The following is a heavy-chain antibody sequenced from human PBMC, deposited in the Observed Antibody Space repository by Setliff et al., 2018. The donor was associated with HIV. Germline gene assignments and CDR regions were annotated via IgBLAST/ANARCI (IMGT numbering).Heavy chain of an antibody. Sequence: SETLSLTCSVSGASIRGHYWSWIRQSPGKGLERNGNIYYSGNTNYNPSFTSRVTIPVDTSKTQFSLRVNSVTAADTAVYYCARSLVPSGYYYGRHAFDIWGQGTKVTVSS. J-gene: IGHJ3*02. D-gene: IGHD3-22*01. V-gene: IGHV4-59*08. CDR1: GASIRGHY. CDR2: IYYSGNT. CDR3: ARSLVPSGYYYGRHAFDI.